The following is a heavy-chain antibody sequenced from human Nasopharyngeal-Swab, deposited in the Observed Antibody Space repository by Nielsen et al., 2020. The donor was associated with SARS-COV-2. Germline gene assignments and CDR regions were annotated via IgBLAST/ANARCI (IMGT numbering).Heavy chain of an antibody. D-gene: IGHD3-3*02. Sequence: GSLRLSCTVAGGSISSSSYYWGWIRQPPGKGLEWSGSIYYSGSTYYNPSLKSRVTISVDTSKNQFSLKLSSVTAADTAVYYCARHSRHFWSGQDPWFDPWGQGTLVTVSS. J-gene: IGHJ5*02. CDR2: IYYSGST. CDR1: GGSISSSSYY. V-gene: IGHV4-39*01. CDR3: ARHSRHFWSGQDPWFDP.